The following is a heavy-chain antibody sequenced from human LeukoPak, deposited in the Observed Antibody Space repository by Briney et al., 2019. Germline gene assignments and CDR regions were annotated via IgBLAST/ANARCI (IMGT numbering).Heavy chain of an antibody. CDR3: ARSGQQLLFAFDI. V-gene: IGHV4-39*02. Sequence: SETLSLTCTVSGASISSSTYYWGVIRQPPGKVLEWIGSIDHSGSTYYNPSLKSRVTISVDTSNNHFSLKLNSVTAADTAVYYCARSGQQLLFAFDIWGQGTMVTVSS. D-gene: IGHD6-13*01. J-gene: IGHJ3*02. CDR1: GASISSSTYY. CDR2: IDHSGST.